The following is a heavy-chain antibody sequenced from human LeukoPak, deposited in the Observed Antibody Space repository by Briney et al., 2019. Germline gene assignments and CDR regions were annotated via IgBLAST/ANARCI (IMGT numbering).Heavy chain of an antibody. V-gene: IGHV3-7*01. J-gene: IGHJ5*02. Sequence: GGPLRLSCAASEFTFRNAWMTWVRQAPGKGLEWVAIINENGGLRYYVDSLKGRFTISRDNTKNSLYLQMSSLRAEDTAFYYCARVGKSGWDFDHWGQGTLVTVSS. CDR2: INENGGLR. CDR3: ARVGKSGWDFDH. D-gene: IGHD6-19*01. CDR1: EFTFRNAW.